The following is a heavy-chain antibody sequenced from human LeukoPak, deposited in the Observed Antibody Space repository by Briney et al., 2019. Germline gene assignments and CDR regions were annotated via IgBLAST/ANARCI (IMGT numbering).Heavy chain of an antibody. Sequence: SETLSLTCTVSDGSIINNNHYWGWTRQPPGKGLEWIGSISYSGGTAYDPSLRSRVTISVDTSKNQFSLKVNSVTAADTAVYYCAREVEYYDSSGYRPHAFDIWGQGTLVTVSS. J-gene: IGHJ3*02. CDR1: DGSIINNNHY. V-gene: IGHV4-39*02. CDR2: ISYSGGT. D-gene: IGHD3-22*01. CDR3: AREVEYYDSSGYRPHAFDI.